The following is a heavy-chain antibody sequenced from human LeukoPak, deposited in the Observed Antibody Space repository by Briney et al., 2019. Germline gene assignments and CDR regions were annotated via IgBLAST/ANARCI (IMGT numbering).Heavy chain of an antibody. CDR3: ASPRRGIAAAGTFDY. CDR2: ISSSGSTI. D-gene: IGHD6-13*01. V-gene: IGHV3-48*03. CDR1: GFTFSSYE. J-gene: IGHJ4*02. Sequence: PGGSLRLSCAASGFTFSSYEMNWVRQAPGKGLEWVSYISSSGSTIYYADSVKGRFTISRGNAKNSLYLQMNSLRAEDTAVYYCASPRRGIAAAGTFDYWGQGTLVTVSS.